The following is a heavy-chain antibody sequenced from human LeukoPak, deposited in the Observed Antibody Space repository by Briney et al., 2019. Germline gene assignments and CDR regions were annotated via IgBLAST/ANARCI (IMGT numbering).Heavy chain of an antibody. D-gene: IGHD2-15*01. V-gene: IGHV4-59*08. CDR1: GGSISNYY. J-gene: IGHJ4*02. CDR3: ARGPVVAAANRFDY. Sequence: SQTLSLICTVSGGSISNYYWSWIRQPPGQGLEWIGYIFYTGSTNYNPSFKSRVTISVDTSKNQFSLRLSSVTAADTAVYFCARGPVVAAANRFDYWGQGTLVTVSS. CDR2: IFYTGST.